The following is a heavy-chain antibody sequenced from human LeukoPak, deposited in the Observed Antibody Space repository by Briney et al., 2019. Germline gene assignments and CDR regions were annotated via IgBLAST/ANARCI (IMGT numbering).Heavy chain of an antibody. CDR1: GFTFSYYA. J-gene: IGHJ4*02. Sequence: GGSLRLSCAASGFTFSYYAMTWVRQAPGKGLEWVSALYGSGGVTFYADSVKGRFTISRDDYKNTLYLQMNSLRAEDTAVYYCAKARGPAATHPDYWGEGTLVTVSS. CDR2: LYGSGGVT. D-gene: IGHD6-25*01. CDR3: AKARGPAATHPDY. V-gene: IGHV3-23*01.